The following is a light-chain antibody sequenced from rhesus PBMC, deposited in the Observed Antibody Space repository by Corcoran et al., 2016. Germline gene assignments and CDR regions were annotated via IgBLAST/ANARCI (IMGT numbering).Light chain of an antibody. CDR1: SSDIGGYNY. CDR3: CSYTTSSTFV. J-gene: IGLJ6*01. Sequence: QSAPTQPPSVSGSPGQSVPISCTGPSSDIGGYNYVSWYQQHPGKAPKLMIYGVSNRPSGVSDRFSGPKSGNTASLTISGLQAEDEAEYYRCSYTTSSTFVFGSGTKLTVL. V-gene: IGLV2S7*01. CDR2: GVS.